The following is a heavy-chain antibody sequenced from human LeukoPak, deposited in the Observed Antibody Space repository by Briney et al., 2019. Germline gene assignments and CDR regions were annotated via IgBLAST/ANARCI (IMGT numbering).Heavy chain of an antibody. CDR3: ARMQQWLPDY. CDR1: GSTFSSYE. J-gene: IGHJ4*02. Sequence: PGGSLRLSCAASGSTFSSYEMNWVRQAPGKGLEWVSYISSSGSTIYYADSVKGRFTISRDNAKNSLYLQMNSLRAEDTAVYYCARMQQWLPDYWGQGTLVTVSS. D-gene: IGHD6-19*01. CDR2: ISSSGSTI. V-gene: IGHV3-48*03.